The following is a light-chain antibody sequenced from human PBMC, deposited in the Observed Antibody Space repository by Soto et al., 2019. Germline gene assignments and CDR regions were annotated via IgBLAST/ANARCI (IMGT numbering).Light chain of an antibody. CDR1: QGISDY. CDR2: SAS. Sequence: DIQMTQSPASLSASVGDRVTITCRAGQGISDYSHWYQQTPGKAPKLLIYSASRLKSGVPSRFSGTRSGTDFTLIISSLQPEDFATYYCQQSYSSPPTFGQGTKVEI. J-gene: IGKJ2*01. V-gene: IGKV1-39*01. CDR3: QQSYSSPPT.